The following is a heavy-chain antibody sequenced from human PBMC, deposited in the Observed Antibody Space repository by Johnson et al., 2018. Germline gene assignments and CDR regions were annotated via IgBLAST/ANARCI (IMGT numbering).Heavy chain of an antibody. V-gene: IGHV3-30*18. CDR2: IPFDGSKT. CDR3: AKEGQWPGYYMDV. Sequence: QVQLLESGGGVVQXGRSXRLXCAASGFSFRSYDMHWVRQAPGKGLEWVTVIPFDGSKTYYADSVKGRFTISRDNSRNTLYLQMNSLRAEDTAVYYCAKEGQWPGYYMDVWGKGTTVTVS. J-gene: IGHJ6*03. D-gene: IGHD6-19*01. CDR1: GFSFRSYD.